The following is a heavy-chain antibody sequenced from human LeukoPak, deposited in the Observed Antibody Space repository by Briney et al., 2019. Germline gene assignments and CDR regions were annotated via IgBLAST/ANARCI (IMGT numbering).Heavy chain of an antibody. CDR2: ISSSSSYI. CDR3: ARDLRYFDYRPYYFDY. Sequence: GGSLRLSCAASGFTFSSYSMNWVRQAPGKGLEWVSSISSSSSYIYYADSVKGRFTISRDNAKNSLYLQMNSLRAEDTAVYYCARDLRYFDYRPYYFDYWGQGTLVTVSS. V-gene: IGHV3-21*01. CDR1: GFTFSSYS. J-gene: IGHJ4*02. D-gene: IGHD3-9*01.